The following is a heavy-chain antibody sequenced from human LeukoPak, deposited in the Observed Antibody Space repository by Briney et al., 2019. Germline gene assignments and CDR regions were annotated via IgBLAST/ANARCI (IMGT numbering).Heavy chain of an antibody. CDR3: ARGPDYGDRLDFFDY. CDR2: IKQDGSQ. D-gene: IGHD4-17*01. Sequence: GGSLRLSCAASGFTFSRHWMGWVRQAPGKGPEWGASIKQDGSQYYVDSVKGRVIISRDKAKNSLYLQMNSLRVEDTAVYSCARGPDYGDRLDFFDYWGQGTLVTVSS. J-gene: IGHJ4*02. V-gene: IGHV3-7*01. CDR1: GFTFSRHW.